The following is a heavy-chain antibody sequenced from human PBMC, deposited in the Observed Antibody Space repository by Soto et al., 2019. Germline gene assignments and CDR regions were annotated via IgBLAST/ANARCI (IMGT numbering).Heavy chain of an antibody. J-gene: IGHJ6*03. CDR2: ISGSGGST. Sequence: GSLRLSCAASGFTFSSYAMIWVRQAPGKGLEWVSAISGSGGSTYYADSVKGRFTISRDNSKNTLYLQMNSLRAEDTAVYYCAKDREPNYYYMDVWGKGTTVTVSS. V-gene: IGHV3-23*01. CDR3: AKDREPNYYYMDV. CDR1: GFTFSSYA.